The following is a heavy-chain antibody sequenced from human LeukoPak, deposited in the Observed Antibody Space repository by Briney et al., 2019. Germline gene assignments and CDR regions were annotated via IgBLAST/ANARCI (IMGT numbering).Heavy chain of an antibody. J-gene: IGHJ4*02. CDR1: AFTFSNYW. D-gene: IGHD4-23*01. CDR2: IKEDGSEI. V-gene: IGHV3-7*01. Sequence: GGSLRLSCAASAFTFSNYWMSWVRQAPGKGLEWVANIKEDGSEINYVDSVKGRLTISRDNAKNSLYLQMNSLRVDDTAVYYCARDRGYSTFDYWGQGTLVTVSS. CDR3: ARDRGYSTFDY.